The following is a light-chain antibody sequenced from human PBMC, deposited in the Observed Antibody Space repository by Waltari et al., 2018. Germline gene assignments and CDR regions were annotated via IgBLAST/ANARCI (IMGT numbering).Light chain of an antibody. V-gene: IGKV2-28*01. Sequence: DIVMTQSPLSLPVTPGESASISCRSSQGLLHSNGYNYLDWYLQKPGQSPQLLSSLGSNRASGVPDRFSGSGSGTDFTLKISRVEAEDVGVYYCIQGLQTPFTVGPGTKVDIK. CDR1: QGLLHSNGYNY. J-gene: IGKJ3*01. CDR3: IQGLQTPFT. CDR2: LGS.